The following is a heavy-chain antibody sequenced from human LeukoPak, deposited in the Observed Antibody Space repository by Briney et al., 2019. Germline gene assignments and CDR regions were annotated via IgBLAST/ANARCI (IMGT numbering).Heavy chain of an antibody. CDR1: GGSISGYY. Sequence: SETLSLTCAVSGGSISGYYWSWIRQPPGKGLEWIGEIYYSGSTNYNPSLKSRVTISVDTSKNPFSLKLSSVTAADTAVYYCARNRPYDFWSGYYPYYFDYWGQGTLVTVSS. V-gene: IGHV4-59*01. CDR2: IYYSGST. D-gene: IGHD3-3*01. CDR3: ARNRPYDFWSGYYPYYFDY. J-gene: IGHJ4*02.